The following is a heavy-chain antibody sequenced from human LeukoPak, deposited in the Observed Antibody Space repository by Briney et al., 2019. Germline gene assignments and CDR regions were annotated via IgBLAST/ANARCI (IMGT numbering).Heavy chain of an antibody. J-gene: IGHJ4*02. CDR2: IRYDGSNK. CDR1: GFTFSSYG. D-gene: IGHD3-3*01. V-gene: IGHV3-30*02. CDR3: AKDPTRFTGRSTLVDY. Sequence: GGSLRLSCAASGFTFSSYGMDWVRQAPGKGLEWVAFIRYDGSNKYYADSAKGRFTISRDNSKNTLYLQMNSLRAEDTAVYYCAKDPTRFTGRSTLVDYWGQGTLVTVSS.